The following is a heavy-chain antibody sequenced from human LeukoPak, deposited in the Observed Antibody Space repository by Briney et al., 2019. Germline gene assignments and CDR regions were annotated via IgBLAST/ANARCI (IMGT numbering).Heavy chain of an antibody. V-gene: IGHV1-69*13. CDR3: ARSQGYSYGSSY. CDR1: GGSFGRYA. D-gene: IGHD5-18*01. J-gene: IGHJ4*02. Sequence: SVKVSCKAPGGSFGRYAISWVRQAPGQGLEWMGGIVPILGTANYAQKFQGRVTITADDSTGTAYMELTSLRSADTAVYYCARSQGYSYGSSYWGQGTLVTVSS. CDR2: IVPILGTA.